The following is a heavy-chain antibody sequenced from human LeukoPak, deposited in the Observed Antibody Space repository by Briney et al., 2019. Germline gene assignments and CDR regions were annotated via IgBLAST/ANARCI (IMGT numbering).Heavy chain of an antibody. CDR3: ARANFLYCSSTTCLFDY. V-gene: IGHV1-2*02. CDR2: INPHDGDT. D-gene: IGHD2-2*01. CDR1: GYTFTDYY. J-gene: IGHJ4*02. Sequence: ASVKVSCKASGYTFTDYYMHWVRQAPGQGFEWMGWINPHDGDTNYAQKFQGRVTMTRDTSISTAHMEVSRLRSDDTAVYYCARANFLYCSSTTCLFDYWGQGTLVTVSS.